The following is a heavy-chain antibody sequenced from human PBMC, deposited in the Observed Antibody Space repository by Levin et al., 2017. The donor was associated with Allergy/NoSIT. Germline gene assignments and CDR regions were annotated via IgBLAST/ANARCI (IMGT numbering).Heavy chain of an antibody. V-gene: IGHV3-7*01. CDR2: IKPDGSEK. CDR3: ARDLSS. CDR1: GFSFSTSW. J-gene: IGHJ5*02. Sequence: GESLKISCVASGFSFSTSWMTWVRQAPGKGLEWVANIKPDGSEKYYGDSTKGRFTISRDNAKNSLYLQMNSLRAEDTAVYYCARDLSSWGQGTLVTVSS.